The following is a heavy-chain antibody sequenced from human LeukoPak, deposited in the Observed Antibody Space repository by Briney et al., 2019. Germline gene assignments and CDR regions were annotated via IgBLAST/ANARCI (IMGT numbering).Heavy chain of an antibody. Sequence: SETLSLTCTVSGGSISSGSYYWSWIRQPAGKGLEWIGRIYTSGSTNYNPSLKSRVTISVDTSKNQFSLKLSSVTAADTAVYYCARESDDYVWGSYRPFDYWGQGTLVTVSS. V-gene: IGHV4-61*02. D-gene: IGHD3-16*02. CDR3: ARESDDYVWGSYRPFDY. CDR1: GGSISSGSYY. CDR2: IYTSGST. J-gene: IGHJ4*02.